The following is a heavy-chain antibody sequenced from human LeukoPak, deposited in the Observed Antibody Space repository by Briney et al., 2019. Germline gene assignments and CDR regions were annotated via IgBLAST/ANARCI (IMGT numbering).Heavy chain of an antibody. V-gene: IGHV3-23*01. CDR3: ARGLFLSGYLDAFDI. D-gene: IGHD3-22*01. CDR1: GFTFGSYA. J-gene: IGHJ3*02. CDR2: INGSGGST. Sequence: GGSLRLSCAASGFTFGSYAMSWVRQAPGKGLEWVSDINGSGGSTYYTDSVKGRCTISRDNLKNVLYLQMNSLKVEDTALYYCARGLFLSGYLDAFDIWGQGTVVTVSS.